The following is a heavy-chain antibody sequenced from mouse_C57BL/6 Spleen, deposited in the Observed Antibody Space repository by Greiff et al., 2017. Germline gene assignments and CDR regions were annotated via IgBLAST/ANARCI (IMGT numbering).Heavy chain of an antibody. CDR3: ARTPPITTVPYYYAMDY. D-gene: IGHD1-1*01. V-gene: IGHV5-12*01. Sequence: EVKVVESGGGLVQPGGSLKLSCAASGFTFSDYYMYWVRQTPEKRLEWVAYISNGGGSTYYPDPVKARFTISSDNAKNNLYLQMSRLKSEDTAMYYCARTPPITTVPYYYAMDYWGQGTSVTVSS. CDR1: GFTFSDYY. J-gene: IGHJ4*01. CDR2: ISNGGGST.